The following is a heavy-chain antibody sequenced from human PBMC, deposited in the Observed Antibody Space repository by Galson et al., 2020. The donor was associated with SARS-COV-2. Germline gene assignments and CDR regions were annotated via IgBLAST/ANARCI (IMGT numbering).Heavy chain of an antibody. CDR3: ARQAAATFDY. CDR1: GGSISSSSYY. V-gene: IGHV4-39*01. J-gene: IGHJ4*02. CDR2: IYYSGST. D-gene: IGHD2-15*01. Sequence: ETSETLSLNCTVSGGSISSSSYYWGWIRQPPGKGLEWIGSIYYSGSTYYNPSLKSRVTISVDTSKNQFSLKLSSVTAADTAVYYCARQAAATFDYWGQGTLVTVSS.